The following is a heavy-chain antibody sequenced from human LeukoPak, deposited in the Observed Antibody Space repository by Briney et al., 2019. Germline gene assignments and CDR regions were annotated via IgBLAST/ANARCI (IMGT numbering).Heavy chain of an antibody. CDR3: ARGGGGDYYDSSGYPDY. Sequence: ASVKVSCKASGYTFTSYDINWVRQATGQGLEWMGWMNPNSGNTGYAQKFQGRVTMTRNTPISTAYMELSSLRSEDTAVYYCARGGGGDYYDSSGYPDYWGQGTLVTVSS. CDR1: GYTFTSYD. V-gene: IGHV1-8*01. D-gene: IGHD3-22*01. CDR2: MNPNSGNT. J-gene: IGHJ4*02.